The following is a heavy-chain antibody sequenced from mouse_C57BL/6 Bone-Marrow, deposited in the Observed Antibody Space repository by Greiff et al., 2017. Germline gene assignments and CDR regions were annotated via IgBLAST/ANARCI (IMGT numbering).Heavy chain of an antibody. CDR1: GFTFSSYT. V-gene: IGHV5-9*01. J-gene: IGHJ3*01. Sequence: EVKLVESGGGLVKPGGSLKLSCAASGFTFSSYTMSWVRQTPEKRLEWVATISGGGGNTYYPDSVKGRVTISRANAKNTLYLQMSSLRSEDTALYKCAFKAWFAYWGQGTLVTVSA. CDR3: AFKAWFAY. CDR2: ISGGGGNT.